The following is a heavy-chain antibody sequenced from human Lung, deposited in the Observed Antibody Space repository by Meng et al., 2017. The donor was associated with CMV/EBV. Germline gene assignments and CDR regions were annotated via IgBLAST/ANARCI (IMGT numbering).Heavy chain of an antibody. Sequence: QVQLQEAGPALVETSQTLSLTCTVAGGSFSSGDYYWSWIRQPPGKGLEWIGYIYYSGSTYYNPSLKSRVTISVDTSKNQFSLMLSSVTAADTAVYYCAREGIYDIYPNDAFDIWGQGTMVTVSS. J-gene: IGHJ3*02. CDR3: AREGIYDIYPNDAFDI. CDR1: GGSFSSGDYY. D-gene: IGHD3-22*01. V-gene: IGHV4-30-4*08. CDR2: IYYSGST.